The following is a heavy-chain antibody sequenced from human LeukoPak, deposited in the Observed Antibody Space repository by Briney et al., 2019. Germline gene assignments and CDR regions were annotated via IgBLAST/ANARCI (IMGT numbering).Heavy chain of an antibody. CDR3: ARDLTHRRNYDNSGYQIVPAF. D-gene: IGHD3-22*01. CDR2: ISTYNGNT. Sequence: ASVKVSCKASGYTFTTYAISWVRQAPGQGLEWMGWISTYNGNTNYAQKFQGRVTLTTDTSTSTAYMDLRSLRSDDTAVYYCARDLTHRRNYDNSGYQIVPAFWGQGTLVTVSS. CDR1: GYTFTTYA. J-gene: IGHJ4*02. V-gene: IGHV1-18*01.